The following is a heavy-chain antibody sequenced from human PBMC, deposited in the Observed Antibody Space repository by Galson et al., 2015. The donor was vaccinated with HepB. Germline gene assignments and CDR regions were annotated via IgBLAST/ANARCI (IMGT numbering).Heavy chain of an antibody. Sequence: SLRLSCAASGFSFINYGIHWVRQAPGKGLEWLAVISYDGSDKYYADSVKGRFTISRDNSKNTLYLQMSSLRAEDTAVYYCARGATRDYGPGGFGPWGLGTLVTVSS. V-gene: IGHV3-33*01. CDR3: ARGATRDYGPGGFGP. CDR2: ISYDGSDK. CDR1: GFSFINYG. D-gene: IGHD3-10*01. J-gene: IGHJ5*02.